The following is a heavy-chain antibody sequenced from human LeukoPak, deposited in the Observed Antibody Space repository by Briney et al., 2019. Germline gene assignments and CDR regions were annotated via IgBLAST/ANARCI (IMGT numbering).Heavy chain of an antibody. Sequence: SQTLSLTCTVSGGSISSGSYHWSWIRQPAGKGLEWIGRIYTSGSTNYNPSLKGRVTISVDTSKNQFSLKLSSVTAADTAVYYCASEAPYYYDSSGYFDYWGQGTLVTVSS. D-gene: IGHD3-22*01. CDR3: ASEAPYYYDSSGYFDY. CDR1: GGSISSGSYH. J-gene: IGHJ4*02. V-gene: IGHV4-61*02. CDR2: IYTSGST.